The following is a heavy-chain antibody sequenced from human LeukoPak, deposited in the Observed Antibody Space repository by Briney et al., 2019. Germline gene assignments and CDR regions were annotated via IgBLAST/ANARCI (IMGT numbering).Heavy chain of an antibody. D-gene: IGHD4-17*01. CDR1: GGSISSGGYY. Sequence: PSETLSLTCTVSGGSISSGGYYWSWIRQPPGKGLEWIGYIYYSGSTNYNPSLKSRVTISVDTSKNQFSLKLSSVTAADTAVYYCARREDYGDSFDYWGQGTLVTVSS. CDR2: IYYSGST. V-gene: IGHV4-61*08. J-gene: IGHJ4*02. CDR3: ARREDYGDSFDY.